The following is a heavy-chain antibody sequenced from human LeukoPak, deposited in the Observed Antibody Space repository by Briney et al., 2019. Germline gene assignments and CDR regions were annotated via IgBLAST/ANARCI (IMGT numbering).Heavy chain of an antibody. CDR2: ISSSGSTI. CDR3: AREGSGWRYYYYYYMDV. D-gene: IGHD6-19*01. J-gene: IGHJ6*03. V-gene: IGHV3-11*01. Sequence: GRSLRPSRAASGFTFSDYYMSWIRQAPGKGLEWVSYISSSGSTIYYADSVKGRFTISRDNAKNSLYLQMNSLGAEDTAVYYCAREGSGWRYYYYYYMDVWGKGTTVTVSS. CDR1: GFTFSDYY.